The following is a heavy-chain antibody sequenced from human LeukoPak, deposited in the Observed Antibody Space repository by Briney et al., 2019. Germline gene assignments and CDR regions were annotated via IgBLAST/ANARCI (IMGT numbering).Heavy chain of an antibody. CDR2: IQYDGTNK. D-gene: IGHD1-1*01. Sequence: GGSLRLSCAASGFTFSSYVMHWVRQAPGKGLEWVTFIQYDGTNKYYADSVKGRFTVSRDNSKNTLYLQMNSLRTEDTAVYYCAREGGTLSTSPTLDYWGQGTLVTVSS. CDR3: AREGGTLSTSPTLDY. V-gene: IGHV3-30*02. CDR1: GFTFSSYV. J-gene: IGHJ4*02.